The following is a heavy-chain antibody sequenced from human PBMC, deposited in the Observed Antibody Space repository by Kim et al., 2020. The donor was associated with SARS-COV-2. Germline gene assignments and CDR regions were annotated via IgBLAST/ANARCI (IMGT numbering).Heavy chain of an antibody. CDR2: ISCSGGST. J-gene: IGHJ5*02. V-gene: IGHV3-23*01. D-gene: IGHD3-10*01. CDR1: GFTFSSYA. CDR3: NPLGAMVRGVIDWFVP. Sequence: GGSLRLSCAASGFTFSSYAMSWVRQAPGKGLEWVSAISCSGGSTYYADSVKGRFTISRDNSKNTLYLQMNSLRAEDTAVYYCNPLGAMVRGVIDWFVPWGQGTLVTVSS.